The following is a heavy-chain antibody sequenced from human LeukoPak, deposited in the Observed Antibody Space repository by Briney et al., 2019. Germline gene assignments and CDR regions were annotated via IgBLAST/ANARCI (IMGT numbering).Heavy chain of an antibody. V-gene: IGHV3-30-3*01. J-gene: IGHJ4*02. CDR3: ARDPPTYYDILTGHLDY. Sequence: PGGSLRLSCAASGITVSSNYMGWVRQAPGKGLEWVAVISSDGNNKYYTASVKGRFIISRDNSKNTLYLQMNSLRTEDTAVYYCARDPPTYYDILTGHLDYWGQGTLVTVSS. D-gene: IGHD3-9*01. CDR2: ISSDGNNK. CDR1: GITVSSNY.